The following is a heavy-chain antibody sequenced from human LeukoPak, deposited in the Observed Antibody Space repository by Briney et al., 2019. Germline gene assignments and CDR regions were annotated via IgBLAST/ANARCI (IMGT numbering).Heavy chain of an antibody. Sequence: SETLSLTCTVSGGSINSDGYYWTWIRQHPGKGLEWIGSIYYYSGSTYYTPSLKSRLSVSVDTSRNQFSLNLTSVTAADTAVYYCAHTLPQGASPPYWYFDPWGRGILVTVSS. J-gene: IGHJ2*01. CDR3: AHTLPQGASPPYWYFDP. V-gene: IGHV4-31*03. CDR1: GGSINSDGYY. D-gene: IGHD2-2*01. CDR2: IYYYSGST.